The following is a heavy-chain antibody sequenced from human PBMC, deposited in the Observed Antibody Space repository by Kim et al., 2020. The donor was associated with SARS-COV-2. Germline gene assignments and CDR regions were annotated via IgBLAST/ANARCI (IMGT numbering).Heavy chain of an antibody. CDR1: GFTFSNSW. J-gene: IGHJ4*02. CDR2: IKEDGSEK. V-gene: IGHV3-7*03. Sequence: GGSLRLSCAGSGFTFSNSWMSWGRQAPGKGLEWVATIKEDGSEKYYVDSVKGRFTVSRDNAKNSLYLQMNSLRAEDTAVYYCAKSADYWAQGTLVTVSS. CDR3: AKSADY.